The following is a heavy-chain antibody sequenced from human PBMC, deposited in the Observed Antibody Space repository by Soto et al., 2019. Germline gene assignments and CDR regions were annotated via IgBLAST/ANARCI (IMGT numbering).Heavy chain of an antibody. J-gene: IGHJ5*02. D-gene: IGHD2-15*01. Sequence: QVQLVQSGAEVKKPGSSVKVSCKASGGTFSSYAISWVRQAPGQGLEWMGGIIPILGTANYAQKFQGRVTITADKSTSTAYMELSSLRSEYTAVYYCARERVVVAAPNWFDPWGQGTLVTVSS. CDR2: IIPILGTA. CDR1: GGTFSSYA. V-gene: IGHV1-69*06. CDR3: ARERVVVAAPNWFDP.